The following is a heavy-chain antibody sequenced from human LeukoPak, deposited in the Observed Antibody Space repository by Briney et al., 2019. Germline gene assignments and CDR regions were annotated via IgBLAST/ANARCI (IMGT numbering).Heavy chain of an antibody. CDR1: GGTFSSYA. CDR2: IIPILGIA. Sequence: SVTVSCKASGGTFSSYAISWVRQAPGQGLEWMGRIIPILGIANYAQKFQGRVTITADKSTSTAYMELSSLRSEDTAVYYCARVAVAGHFDYWGQGTLVTVSS. D-gene: IGHD6-19*01. J-gene: IGHJ4*02. CDR3: ARVAVAGHFDY. V-gene: IGHV1-69*04.